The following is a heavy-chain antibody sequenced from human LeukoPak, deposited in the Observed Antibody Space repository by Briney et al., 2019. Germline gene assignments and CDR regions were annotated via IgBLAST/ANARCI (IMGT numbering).Heavy chain of an antibody. CDR2: IYYTGST. D-gene: IGHD3-22*01. V-gene: IGHV4-39*01. CDR1: GGSISGSSYY. Sequence: ASETLSLTCTVSGGSISGSSYYWGWIRQPPGKGLEWIGSIYYTGSTYYNPSLKSRVTISVDTSKNQFSLKLSSVTAADTAVYYCARQHYDNSGYYRVNFDYWGQGTLVTVPS. J-gene: IGHJ4*02. CDR3: ARQHYDNSGYYRVNFDY.